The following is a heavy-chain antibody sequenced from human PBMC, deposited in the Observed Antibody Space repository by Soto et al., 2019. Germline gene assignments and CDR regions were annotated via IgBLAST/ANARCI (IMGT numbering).Heavy chain of an antibody. CDR2: IYYSGST. J-gene: IGHJ5*02. Sequence: SETLSLTCTVSGGSVSSGSYYWSWIRQPPGKGLEWIGYIYYSGSTNYNPSLKSRVTISVDTSKNQFSLKLSSVTAADTAVYYCAREPVGATTGGNWFDPWGQGTLVTVSS. V-gene: IGHV4-61*01. CDR1: GGSVSSGSYY. CDR3: AREPVGATTGGNWFDP. D-gene: IGHD1-26*01.